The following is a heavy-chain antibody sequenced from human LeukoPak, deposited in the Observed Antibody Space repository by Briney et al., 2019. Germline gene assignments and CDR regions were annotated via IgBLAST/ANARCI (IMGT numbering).Heavy chain of an antibody. CDR1: GFTHSDHY. D-gene: IGHD3-10*01. J-gene: IGHJ2*01. Sequence: GGSLRLSCAASGFTHSDHYIDWVRQAPGKGLEWVGRSRNEANAYTTDYAASVKGRFTISRDDSKNSLYLQMNSLKTEDTAVYYCARVNGVYWYFDLWGRGTLVTVSS. V-gene: IGHV3-72*01. CDR2: SRNEANAYTT. CDR3: ARVNGVYWYFDL.